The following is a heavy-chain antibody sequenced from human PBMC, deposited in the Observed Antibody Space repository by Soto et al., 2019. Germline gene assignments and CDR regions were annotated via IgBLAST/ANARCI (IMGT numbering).Heavy chain of an antibody. CDR3: ATMISDNDYDPVFA. Sequence: QVQLVESGGGLVQTSGSLRIACVASGFTFSDYYMSWVRQAPGKGLEWVSYISSSGNTIYYSGSVKGRSTISRDNAKNSMYMQMNSLRAEDTALYFCATMISDNDYDPVFAWGQGTLVTVSS. J-gene: IGHJ4*02. CDR1: GFTFSDYY. D-gene: IGHD4-17*01. V-gene: IGHV3-11*01. CDR2: ISSSGNTI.